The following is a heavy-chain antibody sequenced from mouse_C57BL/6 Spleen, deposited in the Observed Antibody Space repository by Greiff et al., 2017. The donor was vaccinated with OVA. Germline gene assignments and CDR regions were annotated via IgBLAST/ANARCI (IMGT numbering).Heavy chain of an antibody. V-gene: IGHV1-59*01. Sequence: QVQLQQSGAELVRPGTSVKLSCKASGYTFTSYWMHWVKQRPGQGLEWIGVIDPSDSYTNYNQKFKGKATLTVDTSSSTAYMQLSSLTSEDSAVYYCARGAYYGSSYDAMDYWGQGTSVTVSS. J-gene: IGHJ4*01. D-gene: IGHD1-1*01. CDR1: GYTFTSYW. CDR3: ARGAYYGSSYDAMDY. CDR2: IDPSDSYT.